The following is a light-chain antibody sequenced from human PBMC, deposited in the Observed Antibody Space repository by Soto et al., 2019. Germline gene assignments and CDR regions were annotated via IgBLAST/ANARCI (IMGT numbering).Light chain of an antibody. CDR2: GAS. J-gene: IGKJ1*01. CDR1: QSVSSTD. CDR3: HQLGNLART. Sequence: EIVLTQSPGTLSLSPGERASLSCRASQSVSSTDLVWYQQKPGQAPRLLIYGASNRATGIPDRFSGSGSGTDSTLTISILEPEDFAVYYCHQLGNLARTFGQGTEVEVK. V-gene: IGKV3-20*01.